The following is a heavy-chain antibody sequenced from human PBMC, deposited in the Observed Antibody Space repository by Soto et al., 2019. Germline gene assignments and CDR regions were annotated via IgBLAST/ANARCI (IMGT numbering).Heavy chain of an antibody. CDR2: INSDGSRT. J-gene: IGHJ6*02. CDR3: TRDMSYYGLDV. V-gene: IGHV3-74*01. Sequence: GSLRLSCAASGFTFSSYWMHWVRQVPGKGLVWVSRINSDGSRTYYTDSVKGRFTISRDNARNTVYLQMNSLRAEDTAVYYCTRDMSYYGLDVWGQGTTVTVSS. D-gene: IGHD3-10*02. CDR1: GFTFSSYW.